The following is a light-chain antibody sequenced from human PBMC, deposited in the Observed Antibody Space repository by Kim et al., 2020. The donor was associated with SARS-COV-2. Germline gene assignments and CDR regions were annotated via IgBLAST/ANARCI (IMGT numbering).Light chain of an antibody. V-gene: IGKV3-15*01. J-gene: IGKJ2*01. Sequence: EIVMTQSPGTLSVSPGERATLSCRASQSVTSNLAWYQQKPGQGTRHLIYGASTRATGIPARFSGSGSGTDFTLTISSLQSEDFAVYYCHQYNNWPYTFGQGTKLEI. CDR3: HQYNNWPYT. CDR2: GAS. CDR1: QSVTSN.